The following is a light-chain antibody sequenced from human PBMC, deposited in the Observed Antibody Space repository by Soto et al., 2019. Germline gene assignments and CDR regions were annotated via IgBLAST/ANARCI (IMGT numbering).Light chain of an antibody. CDR2: AAS. Sequence: DIQMTQSPSTLSASVGDRVTITCRASQSISSWLAWYQQKPGKAPKLLIYAASHLQSGVPSRFSGSESGTDFTLTISSLQPDDFATYYCQQGNSFPFTFGQGTRLEIK. J-gene: IGKJ5*01. V-gene: IGKV1-12*01. CDR1: QSISSW. CDR3: QQGNSFPFT.